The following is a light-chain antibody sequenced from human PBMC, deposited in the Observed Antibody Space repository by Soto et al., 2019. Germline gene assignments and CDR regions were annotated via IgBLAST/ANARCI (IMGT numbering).Light chain of an antibody. V-gene: IGLV1-47*02. J-gene: IGLJ2*01. CDR1: TSNIGSNY. CDR2: TDT. CDR3: AAWDDNLRGYWV. Sequence: QSVLTQPPSASGTPGQRVTISCSGSTSNIGSNYVYWYQHLPGTAPKLLIYTDTQRPSGVPDRFSGSKSDTSASLAISGLRSEDEADYYCAAWDDNLRGYWVFGGGTQLTVL.